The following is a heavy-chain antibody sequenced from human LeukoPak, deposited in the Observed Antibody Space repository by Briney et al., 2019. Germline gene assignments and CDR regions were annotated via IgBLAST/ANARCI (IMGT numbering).Heavy chain of an antibody. CDR3: STWVREPNLSL. D-gene: IGHD5-12*01. CDR1: GFTFNNYE. J-gene: IGHJ3*01. CDR2: NIFSGSTM. Sequence: GGSLRLSCAASGFTFNNYEVNWFRQAPGKGLEWISHNIFSGSTMYYSDSVKGRFVVSRDPAKNSLYLQMNRLRNEDTATDYCSTWVREPNLSLWGRGNVVTVSS. V-gene: IGHV3-48*03.